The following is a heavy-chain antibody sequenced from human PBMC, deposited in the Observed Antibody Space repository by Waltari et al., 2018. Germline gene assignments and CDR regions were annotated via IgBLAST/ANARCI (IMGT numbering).Heavy chain of an antibody. V-gene: IGHV4-4*02. Sequence: QVQLQESGPGLVKPSGTLSLTCAVSGGSLTSLNCWTWVRQPPGKGLEWIGEIFHTEATSYNPSLKSRLTISVDKSKNQFSLKLSSVTVADTAVYYCVRAGYCSRSGCQTWAWDWGQGTLVTVSS. CDR3: VRAGYCSRSGCQTWAWD. J-gene: IGHJ4*02. CDR2: IFHTEAT. CDR1: GGSLTSLNC. D-gene: IGHD2-2*01.